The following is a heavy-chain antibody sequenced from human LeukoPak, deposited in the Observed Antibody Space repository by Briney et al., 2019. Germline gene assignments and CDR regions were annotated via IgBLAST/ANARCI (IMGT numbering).Heavy chain of an antibody. CDR1: GFTFSSYD. Sequence: PGGSLRLSCAASGFTFSSYDMHWVRQATGKGLEWVSAIGTAGDTYYPGSVKGRFTISRENAKNSLYLQMNSLRAGDTAVYYCARGINYYGSGVLFDYWGQGTLVTVSS. CDR3: ARGINYYGSGVLFDY. J-gene: IGHJ4*02. CDR2: IGTAGDT. V-gene: IGHV3-13*01. D-gene: IGHD3-10*01.